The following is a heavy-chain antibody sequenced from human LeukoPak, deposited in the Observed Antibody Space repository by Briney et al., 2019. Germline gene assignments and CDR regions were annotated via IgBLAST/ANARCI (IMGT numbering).Heavy chain of an antibody. D-gene: IGHD5-18*01. V-gene: IGHV3-74*03. CDR3: AMGYRSAYSWDS. CDR2: IKGDETST. Sequence: GGSLRLSCVASGFTFSNYWMLWVRQAPGKGLAWVSTIKGDETSTKYADSVRGRFTVSRDNARNTLYLQLNSLRAEDTAIYYCAMGYRSAYSWDSWGQGTLVTVSS. CDR1: GFTFSNYW. J-gene: IGHJ4*02.